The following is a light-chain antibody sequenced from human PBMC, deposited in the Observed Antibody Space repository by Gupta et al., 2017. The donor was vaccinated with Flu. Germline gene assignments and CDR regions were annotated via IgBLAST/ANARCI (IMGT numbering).Light chain of an antibody. J-gene: IGLJ3*02. V-gene: IGLV2-14*04. CDR3: VSYTSSSNLCV. CDR1: SSDVGGNNS. CDR2: DGS. Sequence: TTRCTGTSSDVGGNNSVCCYQQHAGKAPKLMIYDGSKRPSGVANRFSGSKSGTTASLTIAGLQAEEEADYYCVSYTSSSNLCVFGGGTKLTVL.